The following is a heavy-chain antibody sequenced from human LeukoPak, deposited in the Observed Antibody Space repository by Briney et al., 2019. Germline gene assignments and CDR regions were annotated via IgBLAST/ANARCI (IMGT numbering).Heavy chain of an antibody. D-gene: IGHD6-13*01. Sequence: ASVTVSCKVSGYTLTELSMHWVRQAPGKGLEWMGGFDPGDGETIYAQKFQGRVTVTEDTSTDTAYMELSSLRSEDTAVYYCATVLYSSSWTFDYWGQGTLVTVSS. CDR2: FDPGDGET. CDR1: GYTLTELS. V-gene: IGHV1-24*01. J-gene: IGHJ4*02. CDR3: ATVLYSSSWTFDY.